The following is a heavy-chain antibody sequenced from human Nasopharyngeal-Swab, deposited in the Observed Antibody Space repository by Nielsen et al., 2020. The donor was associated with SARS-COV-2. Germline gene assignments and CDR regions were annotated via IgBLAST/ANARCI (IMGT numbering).Heavy chain of an antibody. CDR2: IDPSDSYT. V-gene: IGHV5-10-1*01. J-gene: IGHJ6*02. CDR3: AASRGPGSYYYGSGDQSMDV. D-gene: IGHD3-10*01. Sequence: KVSCKGSGYSFTSYWISWVRQTPGKGLEWMGRIDPSDSYTNYSPSFQGHVTISADKSISTAYLQWSSLKASDTAMYYCAASRGPGSYYYGSGDQSMDVWGQGTTVTVSS. CDR1: GYSFTSYW.